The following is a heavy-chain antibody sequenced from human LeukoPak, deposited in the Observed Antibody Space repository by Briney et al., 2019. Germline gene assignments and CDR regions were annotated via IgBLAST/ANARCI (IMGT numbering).Heavy chain of an antibody. CDR1: GYTFTSYY. Sequence: ASVKVSCKASGYTFTSYYIDWVRQAPGQGLEWMGVINPSGGSTRYAQKFQGRVTMTGDPSTRTVYMGLSSLTSDDTAVYYCARGTPDAYWGQGTPVTVSS. J-gene: IGHJ4*02. CDR3: ARGTPDAY. D-gene: IGHD1-1*01. V-gene: IGHV1-46*01. CDR2: INPSGGST.